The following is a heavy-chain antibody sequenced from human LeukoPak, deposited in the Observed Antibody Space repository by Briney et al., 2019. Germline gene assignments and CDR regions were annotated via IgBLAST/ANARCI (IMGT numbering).Heavy chain of an antibody. V-gene: IGHV4-59*01. CDR1: GGSISYYY. J-gene: IGHJ4*02. D-gene: IGHD6-13*01. CDR2: IYYSGTT. Sequence: SETLSLTCTVSGGSISYYYWSWIRQSPGKGLEWIGYIYYSGTTNYNPSLKSRVTISVDTSKNQFSLKLSSVTAADTAVYYCARDLAAAGFDYWGQGTLVTVSS. CDR3: ARDLAAAGFDY.